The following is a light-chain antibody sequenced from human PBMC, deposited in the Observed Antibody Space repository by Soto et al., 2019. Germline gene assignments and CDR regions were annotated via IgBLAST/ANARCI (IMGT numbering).Light chain of an antibody. CDR1: SGSVSTNYY. J-gene: IGLJ3*02. V-gene: IGLV8-61*01. Sequence: QAVVTQEASFSVSPGGTVTLTCGLSSGSVSTNYYPNWYQQTPGQAPRALIYNTNTRSSGVPDRFSGSILGNKAALTITGAQADDESDYYCVLYMGSGISVFGGGTQLTVL. CDR3: VLYMGSGISV. CDR2: NTN.